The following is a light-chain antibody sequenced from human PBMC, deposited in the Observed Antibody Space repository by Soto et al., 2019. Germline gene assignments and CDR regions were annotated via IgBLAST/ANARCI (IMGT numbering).Light chain of an antibody. Sequence: DCQMPQSPSPVSASVGDRVTISCQASQGISRSLAWYQQKPGKAPNLLIYDASNLKSGVPSRFSGSGSGTEFTLTISSLQPDDFVTYYCQQHKSYPVTFGGGTKVAIK. J-gene: IGKJ4*01. CDR2: DAS. CDR3: QQHKSYPVT. V-gene: IGKV1-5*01. CDR1: QGISRS.